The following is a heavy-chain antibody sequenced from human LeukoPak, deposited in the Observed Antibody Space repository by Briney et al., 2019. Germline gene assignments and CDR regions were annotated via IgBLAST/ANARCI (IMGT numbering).Heavy chain of an antibody. CDR3: ARGSVESGYGLDY. Sequence: GGSLRLSCAAAGFTFSSYSMNWIRQAPGKGLEWVSSISSSSSYIYYADSVKGRFTISRDNAKNSLYLQMNSLRAEDTAVYYCARGSVESGYGLDYWGQGTLVTVSS. CDR1: GFTFSSYS. V-gene: IGHV3-21*01. CDR2: ISSSSSYI. D-gene: IGHD5-12*01. J-gene: IGHJ4*02.